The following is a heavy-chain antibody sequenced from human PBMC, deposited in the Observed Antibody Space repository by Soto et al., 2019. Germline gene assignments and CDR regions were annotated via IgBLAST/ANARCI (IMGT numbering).Heavy chain of an antibody. V-gene: IGHV4-59*01. CDR2: IYYSGST. D-gene: IGHD6-19*01. CDR3: ARRYSSGFDY. J-gene: IGHJ4*02. CDR1: GGYIRSYY. Sequence: SEIHPLTCTVSGGYIRSYYWSWIRQPPGKGLEWIGYIYYSGSTNYNPSLKSRVTISVDTSKNQFSLKLSSVTAADTAVHYCARRYSSGFDYWGQGTLVTVSS.